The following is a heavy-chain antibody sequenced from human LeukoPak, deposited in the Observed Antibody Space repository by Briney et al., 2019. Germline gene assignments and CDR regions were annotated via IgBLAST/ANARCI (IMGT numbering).Heavy chain of an antibody. J-gene: IGHJ6*02. CDR1: GRSFSGYY. D-gene: IGHD2-15*01. CDR3: ARGYCSGGSCYSVSVHYYYGMDV. V-gene: IGHV4-34*01. Sequence: SETLSLTCAVYGRSFSGYYWSCIRQPPGKGLEWIGEINHSGSTNYNPSLKSRVTISVDTSKNQFSLKLSSVTAADTAVYYCARGYCSGGSCYSVSVHYYYGMDVWGQGTTVTVSS. CDR2: INHSGST.